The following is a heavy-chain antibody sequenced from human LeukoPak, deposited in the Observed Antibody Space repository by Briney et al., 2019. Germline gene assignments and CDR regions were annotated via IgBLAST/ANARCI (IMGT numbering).Heavy chain of an antibody. J-gene: IGHJ4*02. CDR3: ARRPQYCRGGACYD. D-gene: IGHD2-15*01. Sequence: ASVKVSCKASGNTFTGYYMHWVRQAPGQGLEWMGWINPNSGGTNYAQKFQGRVTMTRDTSISSAYMELSRLRSDDTAVYYCARRPQYCRGGACYDWGQGTLVTVS. CDR2: INPNSGGT. CDR1: GNTFTGYY. V-gene: IGHV1-2*02.